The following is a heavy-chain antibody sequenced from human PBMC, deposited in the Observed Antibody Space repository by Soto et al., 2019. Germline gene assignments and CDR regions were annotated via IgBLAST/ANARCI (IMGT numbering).Heavy chain of an antibody. V-gene: IGHV4-39*01. CDR3: ARHWDPYYYYYGMDV. Sequence: SETMSLTCTVSGGSISSSSYYWGWIRQPPGKGLEWIGSIYYSGSTYYNPSLKSRVTISVDTSKNQFSLKLSSVTAADTAVYYCARHWDPYYYYYGMDVWGQGTTVTVSS. CDR2: IYYSGST. J-gene: IGHJ6*02. CDR1: GGSISSSSYY. D-gene: IGHD1-26*01.